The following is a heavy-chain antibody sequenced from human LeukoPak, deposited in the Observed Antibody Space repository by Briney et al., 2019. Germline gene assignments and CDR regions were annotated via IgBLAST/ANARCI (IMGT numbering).Heavy chain of an antibody. D-gene: IGHD6-19*01. J-gene: IGHJ5*02. Sequence: PSETLSLNCTVSGGSISSYYWSWIRQPPGKGLEWIGYIYYSGSTNYNPSLKSRVTISVDTSKNQFSLKLSSVTAADTAVYYCASTGYSSGWYGFWFDPWGQGTLVTVSS. CDR2: IYYSGST. CDR1: GGSISSYY. CDR3: ASTGYSSGWYGFWFDP. V-gene: IGHV4-59*01.